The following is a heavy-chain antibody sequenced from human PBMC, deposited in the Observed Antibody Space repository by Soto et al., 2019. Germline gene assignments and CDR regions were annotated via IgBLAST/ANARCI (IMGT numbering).Heavy chain of an antibody. CDR1: GGSIISGGHY. V-gene: IGHV4-31*03. CDR3: ARVRVDV. Sequence: PSETLSLTCTVSGGSIISGGHYWTWVRQHPGKGLEWMGYIYYTGSTSYNPSLESRLTMPVDTSKNQFSLRLDSVTAADTAVYSCARVRVDV. J-gene: IGHJ3*01. CDR2: IYYTGST.